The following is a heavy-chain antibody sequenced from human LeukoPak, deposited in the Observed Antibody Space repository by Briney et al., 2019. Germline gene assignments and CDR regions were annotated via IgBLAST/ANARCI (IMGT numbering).Heavy chain of an antibody. D-gene: IGHD2-15*01. J-gene: IGHJ4*02. CDR2: INHSGST. CDR3: ARGGGHCSGGSCYYFDY. CDR1: GGSFSGYY. Sequence: SETLSLTCAVYGGSFSGYYWSWIRQPPGKGLEWIGEINHSGSTNYNPSLKSRVTISVDTSKNQFSLKLSSVTAADTAVYYCARGGGHCSGGSCYYFDYWGQGTLVTVSS. V-gene: IGHV4-34*01.